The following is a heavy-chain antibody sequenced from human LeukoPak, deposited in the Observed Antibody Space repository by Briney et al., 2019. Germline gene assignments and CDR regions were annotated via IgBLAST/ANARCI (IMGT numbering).Heavy chain of an antibody. J-gene: IGHJ4*02. CDR1: GFTFSNYG. CDR2: ISGSGGST. CDR3: AKDRGIAAAGTDFGY. Sequence: GRSLRLSCSTSGFTFSNYGTHWVRQAPGKGLEWVSAISGSGGSTYYADSVKGRFTISRDNSKNTLYLQMNSLRAEDTAVYYCAKDRGIAAAGTDFGYWGQGTLVTVSS. V-gene: IGHV3-23*01. D-gene: IGHD6-13*01.